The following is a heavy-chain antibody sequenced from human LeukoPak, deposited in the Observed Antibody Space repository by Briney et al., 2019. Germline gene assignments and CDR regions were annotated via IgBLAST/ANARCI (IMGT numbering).Heavy chain of an antibody. J-gene: IGHJ4*02. CDR3: AKATYSSSWYPLDY. Sequence: GGSLRLSCAASGFTFSSYGMHWVRQAPGKGLEWVAVISYDGSNKYYADSVKGRFTISRDNSKNTLYLQMNSLRAEDTAVYYCAKATYSSSWYPLDYWGQGTLVTVSS. CDR2: ISYDGSNK. D-gene: IGHD6-13*01. CDR1: GFTFSSYG. V-gene: IGHV3-30*18.